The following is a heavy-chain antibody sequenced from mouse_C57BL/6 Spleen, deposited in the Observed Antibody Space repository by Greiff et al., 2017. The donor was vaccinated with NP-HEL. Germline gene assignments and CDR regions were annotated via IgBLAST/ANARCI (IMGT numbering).Heavy chain of an antibody. J-gene: IGHJ1*03. Sequence: DVMLVESGGGLVKPGGSLKLSCAASGFTFSDYGMHWVRQAPEKGLEWVAYISSGSSTIYYADTVKGRFTISRDNAKNTLFLQMTSLRSEDTAMYYCARNGNPWYFDVWGTGTTVTVSS. CDR3: ARNGNPWYFDV. V-gene: IGHV5-17*01. CDR2: ISSGSSTI. CDR1: GFTFSDYG. D-gene: IGHD2-1*01.